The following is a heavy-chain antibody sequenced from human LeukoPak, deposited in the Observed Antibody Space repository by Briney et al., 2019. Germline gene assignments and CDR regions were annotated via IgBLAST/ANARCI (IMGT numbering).Heavy chain of an antibody. J-gene: IGHJ5*02. V-gene: IGHV3-23*01. CDR2: ISGSGGST. Sequence: GLEWVSAISGSGGSTYYADSVKGRFTISRDNSKNTLYLQMNSLRAEDTAVYYCAKDDWLDPWGQGTLVNVSS. CDR3: AKDDWLDP.